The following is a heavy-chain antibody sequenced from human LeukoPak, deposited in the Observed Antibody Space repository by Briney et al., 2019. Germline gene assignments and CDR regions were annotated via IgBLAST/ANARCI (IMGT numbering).Heavy chain of an antibody. CDR2: INHSGST. Sequence: PSETLSLTCAVYGGSFSGYYWSWIRQPPGKGLEWIGEINHSGSTNYNPSLKSRVTISVDTSKNQFSLKLSSVTAADTAVYYCARGKGYCSGGSCFHPYYYYYYMDVWGKGTTVTVSS. CDR1: GGSFSGYY. CDR3: ARGKGYCSGGSCFHPYYYYYYMDV. J-gene: IGHJ6*03. D-gene: IGHD2-15*01. V-gene: IGHV4-34*01.